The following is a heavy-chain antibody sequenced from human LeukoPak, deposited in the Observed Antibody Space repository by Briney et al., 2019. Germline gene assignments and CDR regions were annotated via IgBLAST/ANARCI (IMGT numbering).Heavy chain of an antibody. J-gene: IGHJ4*02. Sequence: SETLSLTCAVYGGSFSGYYWSWIRQPPGKGLEWIGEINHSGSTNYNPSLKSRVTISVDTSKNQFSLKLSSVTAADTAVYYCAREPYSSGLLPWGQGTLVTVSS. D-gene: IGHD6-19*01. CDR2: INHSGST. V-gene: IGHV4-34*01. CDR3: AREPYSSGLLP. CDR1: GGSFSGYY.